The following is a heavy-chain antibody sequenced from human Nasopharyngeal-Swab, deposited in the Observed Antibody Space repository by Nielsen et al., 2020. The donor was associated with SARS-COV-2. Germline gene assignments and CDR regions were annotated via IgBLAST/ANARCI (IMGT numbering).Heavy chain of an antibody. J-gene: IGHJ6*02. Sequence: APHELGQTSGWLRLIHAGNGNTKYSQKFQGRVTITRDTSASTAYMELSSLRSEDTAVYYCARGPPPTNYYDSSGYYYRYGMDVWGQGTTVTVSS. CDR2: IHAGNGNT. V-gene: IGHV1-3*01. D-gene: IGHD3-22*01. CDR3: ARGPPPTNYYDSSGYYYRYGMDV.